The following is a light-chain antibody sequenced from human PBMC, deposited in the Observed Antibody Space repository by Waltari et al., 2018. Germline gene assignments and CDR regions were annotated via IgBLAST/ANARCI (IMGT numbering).Light chain of an antibody. CDR3: SSYAGNSVV. V-gene: IGLV2-11*01. CDR2: DVT. J-gene: IGLJ3*02. CDR1: SIGHGPDNF. Sequence: QSALTQPRSVSGSPGQPVTTSCTAPSIGHGPDNFVAWYQQSPGKAPRLRLYDVTKRPCGVPNRVSGSTSGVTASLAISGLLAEDEADYCCSSYAGNSVVFGEGTKLTVL.